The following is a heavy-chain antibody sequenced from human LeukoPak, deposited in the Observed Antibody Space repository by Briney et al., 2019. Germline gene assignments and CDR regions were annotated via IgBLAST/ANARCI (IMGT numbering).Heavy chain of an antibody. Sequence: GGSLRLSCAASGFTFSSYAMHWVRQAPGKGLEWVAVISYDGSNKYYADSVKGRFTISRDNSKNTLYLQMNSLRAEDTAVYYCAREGPASGYSSGWVDYWGQETLVTVSS. V-gene: IGHV3-30-3*01. CDR1: GFTFSSYA. D-gene: IGHD6-19*01. J-gene: IGHJ4*02. CDR2: ISYDGSNK. CDR3: AREGPASGYSSGWVDY.